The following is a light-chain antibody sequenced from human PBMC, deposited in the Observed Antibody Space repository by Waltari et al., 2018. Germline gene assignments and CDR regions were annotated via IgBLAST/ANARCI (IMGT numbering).Light chain of an antibody. Sequence: QSALTQPRSVSGSPGQSVTISCTGAGSDVGGYNYASWYQQHPGKAPKLMLDEVSKRPSGFPDRFPGSKSGNTASLTISGLQAEDEADYYCCSYAGDYSWIFGGGTKVTVL. V-gene: IGLV2-11*01. CDR1: GSDVGGYNY. J-gene: IGLJ2*01. CDR3: CSYAGDYSWI. CDR2: EVS.